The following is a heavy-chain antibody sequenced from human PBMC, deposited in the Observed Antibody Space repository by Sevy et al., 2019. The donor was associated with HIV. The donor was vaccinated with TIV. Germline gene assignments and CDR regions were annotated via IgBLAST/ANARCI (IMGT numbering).Heavy chain of an antibody. J-gene: IGHJ4*02. CDR3: ARDQKYYGSGSYDY. V-gene: IGHV3-21*01. D-gene: IGHD3-10*01. CDR2: ISSGSSYI. CDR1: GFTFSSYT. Sequence: AGSLRLSCAASGFTFSSYTMNWVRQAPGKELEWVSSISSGSSYIYYADSLKGRFTISRDNAKNSLYLQMNSLRAEDTALYYCARDQKYYGSGSYDYWGQGTLVTVSS.